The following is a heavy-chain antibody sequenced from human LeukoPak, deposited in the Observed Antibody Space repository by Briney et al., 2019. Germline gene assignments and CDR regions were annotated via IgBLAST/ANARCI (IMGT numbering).Heavy chain of an antibody. CDR1: GFTFSSYA. CDR2: ISGSGGST. CDR3: TSRPERWDILTAGVRWFDP. J-gene: IGHJ5*02. V-gene: IGHV3-23*01. Sequence: GGSLRLSCAASGFTFSSYAMSWVRQAPGKGLEWVSAISGSGGSTYYADSVKGRFTISRDNSKNTLYLQMNSLKTEDTAVYYCTSRPERWDILTAGVRWFDPWGQGTLVTVSS. D-gene: IGHD3-9*01.